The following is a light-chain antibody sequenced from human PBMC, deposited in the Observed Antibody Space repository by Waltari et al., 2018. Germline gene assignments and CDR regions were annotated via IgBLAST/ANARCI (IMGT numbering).Light chain of an antibody. CDR1: SLRSYY. V-gene: IGLV3-19*01. J-gene: IGLJ2*01. CDR2: GKN. Sequence: SSELTQDPAVSVSLGQTGRITCQGDSLRSYYASWYQQKPGQAPVLVLYGKNNRPSGIPDRFSGSTLGNTASLTISGAHAEDEADYYCNSRDTSGNHVVFGGGTKLTVL. CDR3: NSRDTSGNHVV.